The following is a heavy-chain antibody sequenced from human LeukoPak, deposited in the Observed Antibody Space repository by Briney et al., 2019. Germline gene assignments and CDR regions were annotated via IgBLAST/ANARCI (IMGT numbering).Heavy chain of an antibody. Sequence: GGSLRLSCAASGFTFSTYAISWVRQAPGKGLEWVSAISGSGSKTYYADFAKGRFTISRDNAKNTVYMQMNSPRAEDTALYYCAKDPGPNWGSDWFDPWGQGTLVTVSS. J-gene: IGHJ5*02. CDR1: GFTFSTYA. CDR3: AKDPGPNWGSDWFDP. CDR2: ISGSGSKT. D-gene: IGHD7-27*01. V-gene: IGHV3-23*01.